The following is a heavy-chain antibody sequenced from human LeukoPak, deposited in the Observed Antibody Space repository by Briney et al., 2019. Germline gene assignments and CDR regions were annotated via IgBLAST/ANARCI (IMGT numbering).Heavy chain of an antibody. V-gene: IGHV3-7*04. Sequence: GGSLRLSCAASGFTFSSYWMSWVRQAPGKGLEWVANIKQDGSEKYCVDSVKGRFTISRDNAKNSLFLQMNDLRAEDTAVYYCAREKSRSLANWGQGTLVTVSS. J-gene: IGHJ4*02. D-gene: IGHD4-17*01. CDR2: IKQDGSEK. CDR1: GFTFSSYW. CDR3: AREKSRSLAN.